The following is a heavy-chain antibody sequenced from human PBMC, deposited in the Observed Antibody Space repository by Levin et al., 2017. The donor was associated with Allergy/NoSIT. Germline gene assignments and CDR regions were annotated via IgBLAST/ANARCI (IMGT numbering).Heavy chain of an antibody. CDR3: ARGGPPNYDYNWGSYRDGYFDY. Sequence: GESLKISCTGSGFTFGDYAMSWVRQAPGKGLEWVGFIRNKAHGGTTDYAASVKGRPTIPRDDSKSIAYLQLNSLNTEDTAVYFCARGGPPNYDYNWGSYRDGYFDYWGQGALVTVSS. CDR1: GFTFGDYA. J-gene: IGHJ4*02. D-gene: IGHD3-16*02. CDR2: IRNKAHGGTT. V-gene: IGHV3-49*04.